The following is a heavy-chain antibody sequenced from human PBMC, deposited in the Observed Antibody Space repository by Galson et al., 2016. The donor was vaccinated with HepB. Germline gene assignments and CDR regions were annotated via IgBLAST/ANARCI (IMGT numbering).Heavy chain of an antibody. V-gene: IGHV1-58*01. CDR3: AAPYSGHAPDLYYFEY. CDR2: IVVGSGKA. D-gene: IGHD5-12*01. J-gene: IGHJ4*02. Sequence: SVKVSCKASGFIFSRTDVQWVRQARGQRPEWIGWIVVGSGKAKYAQMFHERVSITRDMSANTVYMELGSLTSEDKAVYFWAAPYSGHAPDLYYFEYWGQGTLVTVSS. CDR1: GFIFSRTD.